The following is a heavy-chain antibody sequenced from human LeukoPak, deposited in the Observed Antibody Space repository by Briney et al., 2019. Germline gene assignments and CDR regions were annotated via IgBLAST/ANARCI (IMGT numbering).Heavy chain of an antibody. CDR2: IYSGGST. Sequence: GGSLRLSCAASGFTVSSNYMSWVRQAPGKGLEWVSVIYSGGSTYYADSVKGRFTISRDNSKNTLYLQMNSLRAEDTAVYYCAKDWQQLVYGYWGQGTLVTVSS. J-gene: IGHJ4*02. CDR3: AKDWQQLVYGY. D-gene: IGHD6-13*01. CDR1: GFTVSSNY. V-gene: IGHV3-53*01.